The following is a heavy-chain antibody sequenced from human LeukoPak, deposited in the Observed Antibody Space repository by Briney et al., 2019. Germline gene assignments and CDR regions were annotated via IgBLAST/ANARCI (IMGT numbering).Heavy chain of an antibody. D-gene: IGHD6-6*01. CDR3: ARDGPRIAALGEDFDY. J-gene: IGHJ4*02. CDR1: GYTFTSYY. Sequence: ASVKVSCKASGYTFTSYYMHWVRQAPGQGLEWMGIINPGGGSTSYAQKFQGRVTMTRDTSTSTVYMELSSLRSEDTAVYYCARDGPRIAALGEDFDYWGQGTLVTVSS. CDR2: INPGGGST. V-gene: IGHV1-46*01.